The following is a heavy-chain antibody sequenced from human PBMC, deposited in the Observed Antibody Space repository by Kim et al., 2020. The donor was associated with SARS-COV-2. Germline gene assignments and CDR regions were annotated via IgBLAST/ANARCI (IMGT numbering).Heavy chain of an antibody. CDR2: IYYSGST. D-gene: IGHD3-10*01. J-gene: IGHJ4*02. CDR3: ARIIMVRGVMFDY. CDR1: GGSISSSSYY. Sequence: SETLSLTCTVSGGSISSSSYYWGWIRQPPGKGLEWIGSIYYSGSTYYNPSLKSRVTISVDTSKNQFSLKLSSVTAADTAVYYCARIIMVRGVMFDYCGQGTLVTVSS. V-gene: IGHV4-39*01.